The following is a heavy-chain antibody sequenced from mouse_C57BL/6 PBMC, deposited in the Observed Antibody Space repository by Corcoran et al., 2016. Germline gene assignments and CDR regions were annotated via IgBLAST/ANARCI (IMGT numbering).Heavy chain of an antibody. CDR3: ARKTGADFDY. CDR1: GYTFTTYG. V-gene: IGHV9-3*01. J-gene: IGHJ2*01. Sequence: QIQLVQSGPELKKTGETVKIACKNSGYTFTTYGMSWVKEAPGKGLKWMGWINTYSGVPTYADDFKGRFAFSMKTSASTAYLQINNLKNEDTATYFCARKTGADFDYWGQGTTLTVSS. CDR2: INTYSGVP. D-gene: IGHD4-1*01.